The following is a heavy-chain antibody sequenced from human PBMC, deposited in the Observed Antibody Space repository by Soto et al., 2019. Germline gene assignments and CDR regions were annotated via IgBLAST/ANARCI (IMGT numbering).Heavy chain of an antibody. J-gene: IGHJ4*02. CDR2: IYYSGST. Sequence: SETLSLTCTVSGGSISSYYWSWIRQPPGKGLEWIGYIYYSGSTNYNPSLKSRVTISVDTSKNQFSLKLSSVTAADTAVFYCARHVAHPQLPIAYYFDYWGQGTLVTVSS. CDR1: GGSISSYY. V-gene: IGHV4-59*08. CDR3: ARHVAHPQLPIAYYFDY. D-gene: IGHD3-22*01.